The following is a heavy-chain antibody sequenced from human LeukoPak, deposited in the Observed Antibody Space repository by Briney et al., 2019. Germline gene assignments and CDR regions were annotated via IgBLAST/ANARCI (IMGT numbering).Heavy chain of an antibody. D-gene: IGHD3-22*01. CDR3: ARGRGYYYDSSGYYYFDY. CDR1: GGSVSSGSYY. V-gene: IGHV4-39*07. CDR2: INHSGST. J-gene: IGHJ4*02. Sequence: LETLSLTCTVSGGSVSSGSYYWSWIRQPPGKGLEWIGEINHSGSTNYNPSLKSRVTISVDTSKNQFSLKLSSVTAADTAVYYCARGRGYYYDSSGYYYFDYWGQGTLVTVSS.